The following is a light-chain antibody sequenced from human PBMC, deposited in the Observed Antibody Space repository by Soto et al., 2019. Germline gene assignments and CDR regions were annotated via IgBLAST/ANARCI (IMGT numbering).Light chain of an antibody. CDR3: SSYTSGRDVYV. V-gene: IGLV2-14*01. J-gene: IGLJ1*01. Sequence: QSAVTQPACVSGSPGQSITISCTGTSSDVGSYHYVSWFQQHPGKAPKLIIFEVSDRPSGVSTRFSGSKSGDTASLTISGLQADDEADYYCSSYTSGRDVYVFGGGTRSPS. CDR1: SSDVGSYHY. CDR2: EVS.